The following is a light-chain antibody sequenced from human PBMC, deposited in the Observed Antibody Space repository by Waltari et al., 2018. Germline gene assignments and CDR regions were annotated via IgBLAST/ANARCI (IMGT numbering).Light chain of an antibody. J-gene: IGLJ1*01. CDR1: RLGSKY. CDR2: QDK. CDR3: QAWDSSTACV. V-gene: IGLV3-1*01. Sequence: SYELTQPPSMSVSPGQTATITCSGDRLGSKYVFWYRQRPGQSPVLIMFQDKKRPSGITERFSGSNSGNTATLTISETQPMDEAEYYCQAWDSSTACVFGTGTKLTVL.